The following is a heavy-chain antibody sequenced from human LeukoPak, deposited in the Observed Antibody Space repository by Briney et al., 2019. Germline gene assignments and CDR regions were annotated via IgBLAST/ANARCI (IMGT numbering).Heavy chain of an antibody. CDR2: ISGSGGGT. Sequence: GGSLRLSCAASGFTFSSSAMSWVRQAPGKGLEWVSAISGSGGGTYYADSVKGRFTISRDNSKKTLYLQMSSLRAEDTAVYYCAKKTWDSSAWYFFDYWGQGTLVTVSS. J-gene: IGHJ4*02. CDR3: AKKTWDSSAWYFFDY. D-gene: IGHD3-22*01. V-gene: IGHV3-23*01. CDR1: GFTFSSSA.